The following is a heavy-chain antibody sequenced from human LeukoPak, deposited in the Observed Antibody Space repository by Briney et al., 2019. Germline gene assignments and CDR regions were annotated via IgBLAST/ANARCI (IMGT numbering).Heavy chain of an antibody. CDR2: IYHSGHT. J-gene: IGHJ6*03. V-gene: IGHV4-38-2*02. D-gene: IGHD2-2*01. CDR1: GYSISSGYY. Sequence: PSETLSLTCTVSGYSISSGYYWGWIRQPPGKGLEWIGNIYHSGHTFYNPSLKSRVTILVDTPNNQFSLKLSSVTAADTAVYYCARLYRGRYCSSTSCSHYYYYYMDVWGKGTTVTISS. CDR3: ARLYRGRYCSSTSCSHYYYYYMDV.